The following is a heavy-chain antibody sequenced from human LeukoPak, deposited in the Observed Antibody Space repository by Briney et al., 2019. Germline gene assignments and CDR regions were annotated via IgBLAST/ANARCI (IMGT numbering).Heavy chain of an antibody. CDR1: GGSISSSPYY. D-gene: IGHD6-19*01. J-gene: IGHJ4*02. V-gene: IGHV4-39*01. CDR3: ARHASVDGNWPRPLDY. Sequence: SETLSLTCTVSGGSISSSPYYWGWIRQPPGKGLEWIGNIYYSGSTYYNPSLKTRVTISVDTSKNQFSLKLTSVTAADTAVYYCARHASVDGNWPRPLDYWGQGCLGTVSS. CDR2: IYYSGST.